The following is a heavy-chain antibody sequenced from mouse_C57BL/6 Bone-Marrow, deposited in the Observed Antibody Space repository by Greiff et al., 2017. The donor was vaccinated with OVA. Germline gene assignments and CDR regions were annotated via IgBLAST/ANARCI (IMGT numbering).Heavy chain of an antibody. Sequence: DVMLVESGGGLVKPGGSLKLSCAASGFTFSSYAMSWVRQTPDKRLEWVATISDGGSYTYYPDNVKGRFTISRDNAKNNLYLQMSHLKSEDTAMYYCAIYDYDVDYFDYWGQGTTLTVSS. J-gene: IGHJ2*01. V-gene: IGHV5-4*03. CDR2: ISDGGSYT. CDR3: AIYDYDVDYFDY. D-gene: IGHD2-4*01. CDR1: GFTFSSYA.